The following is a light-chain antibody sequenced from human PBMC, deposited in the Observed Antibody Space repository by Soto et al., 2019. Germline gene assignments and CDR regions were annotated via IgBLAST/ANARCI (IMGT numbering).Light chain of an antibody. V-gene: IGKV3-20*01. CDR3: QQDGSSPLT. CDR1: QTIRSNY. CDR2: GAS. J-gene: IGKJ1*01. Sequence: ETVLTQSPGTLSLSPGERATLSCRASQTIRSNYLAWYRQTPGQAPRLPIYGASNRATGIADRFSGSGSGTDFPLIISRLEPEDFALDYCQQDGSSPLTFGQGTKVEIK.